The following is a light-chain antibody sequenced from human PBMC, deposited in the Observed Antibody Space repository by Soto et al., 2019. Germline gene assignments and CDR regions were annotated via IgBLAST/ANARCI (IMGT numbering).Light chain of an antibody. CDR3: QLYDSSSWT. J-gene: IGKJ1*01. CDR1: QSVSNTY. Sequence: EIVFTQSPGTLSLSPGDTATLSCRASQSVSNTYLAWYQQKPGQAPRLLIYGASSRATGFPDMFSCSGAGTECTRTISRLETEDFAVDYCQLYDSSSWTFGQGTKVDIK. CDR2: GAS. V-gene: IGKV3-20*01.